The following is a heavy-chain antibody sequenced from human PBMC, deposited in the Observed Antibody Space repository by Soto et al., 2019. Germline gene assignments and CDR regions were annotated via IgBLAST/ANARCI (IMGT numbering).Heavy chain of an antibody. Sequence: EVQLLESGGGFVQPGGSLRLSCAASGFTFTNYALSWVRQAPGKGLEWVSTIGGGSGSTSYADSVKGRFSVSRENSKNTLYLQMSSLRAEDTALNYCATRVYSTSWYYFVSWGQGTLVTVSS. D-gene: IGHD6-13*01. CDR2: IGGGSGST. CDR1: GFTFTNYA. V-gene: IGHV3-23*01. J-gene: IGHJ4*02. CDR3: ATRVYSTSWYYFVS.